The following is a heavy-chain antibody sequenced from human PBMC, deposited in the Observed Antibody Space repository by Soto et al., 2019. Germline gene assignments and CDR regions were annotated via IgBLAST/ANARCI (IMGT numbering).Heavy chain of an antibody. V-gene: IGHV3-30-3*01. D-gene: IGHD3-22*01. CDR3: ARDHYYDSSGLFDY. Sequence: QVQLVESGGGVVQPGRSLRLSCAASGFTFSSYAMHWVRQAPGKGLEWVAVISYDGSNKYYADSVKGRFTISRDNSKNTLYLQMNSLRAEDTAVYYCARDHYYDSSGLFDYWGQGTLVTVSP. CDR1: GFTFSSYA. J-gene: IGHJ4*02. CDR2: ISYDGSNK.